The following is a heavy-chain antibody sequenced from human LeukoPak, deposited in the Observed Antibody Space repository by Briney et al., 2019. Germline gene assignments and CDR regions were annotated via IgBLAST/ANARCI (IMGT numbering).Heavy chain of an antibody. Sequence: SVKVSCKASGGTFSSYAISWVRQAPGQGLEWMGRIIPIFGTADYAQKFQGRVTITTDESTSTAYMELSSLRSEDTAVYYCARAELGYDSSGYDYWGRGTLVTVSS. D-gene: IGHD3-22*01. V-gene: IGHV1-69*05. CDR2: IIPIFGTA. CDR3: ARAELGYDSSGYDY. CDR1: GGTFSSYA. J-gene: IGHJ4*02.